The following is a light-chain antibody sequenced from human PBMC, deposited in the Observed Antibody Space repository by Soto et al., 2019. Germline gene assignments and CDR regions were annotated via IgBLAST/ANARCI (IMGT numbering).Light chain of an antibody. CDR1: QGINNY. CDR2: AAS. CDR3: RQLKSYPLT. J-gene: IGKJ4*01. V-gene: IGKV1-9*01. Sequence: DIQLSQSPPFLSASIGDRVTITCRASQGINNYLAWYQQRPGKAPKLLIYAASTLQSGVPSRFSGSGSGTEFSLTINSLQPEDSATYFCRQLKSYPLTFGGGTKMEI.